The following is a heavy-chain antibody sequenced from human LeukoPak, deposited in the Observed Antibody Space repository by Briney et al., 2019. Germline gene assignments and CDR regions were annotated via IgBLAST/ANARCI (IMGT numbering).Heavy chain of an antibody. J-gene: IGHJ4*02. CDR3: AILLWFGDSLPDY. CDR2: IIPIFGAA. Sequence: ASVKVSCKASGGTFSSYAISWVRQAPGQGGEWMGGIIPIFGAANYVQKFQGRVTITTDAFTSTAYIELSRLRSEDTAVYYCAILLWFGDSLPDYWGQGTLVTVSS. D-gene: IGHD3-10*01. CDR1: GGTFSSYA. V-gene: IGHV1-69*05.